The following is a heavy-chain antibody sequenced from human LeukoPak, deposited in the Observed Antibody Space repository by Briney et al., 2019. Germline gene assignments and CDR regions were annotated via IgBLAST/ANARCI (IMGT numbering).Heavy chain of an antibody. CDR1: GGSISSYY. J-gene: IGHJ4*02. D-gene: IGHD2-2*01. CDR3: ARGPGGKYHEGKIDY. CDR2: INHSGST. Sequence: SETLSLTCTVSGGSISSYYWSWIRQPPGKGLEWIGEINHSGSTNYNPSLKSRVTISVDTSKNQFSLKLSSVTAADTAVYYCARGPGGKYHEGKIDYWGQGTLVTVSS. V-gene: IGHV4-34*01.